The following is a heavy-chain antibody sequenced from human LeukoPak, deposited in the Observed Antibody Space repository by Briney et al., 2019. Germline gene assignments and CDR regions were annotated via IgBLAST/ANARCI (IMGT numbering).Heavy chain of an antibody. Sequence: ASVKVSCKASGYTFTSYDIHWVRQAPGQGLEWMGWMNPNSGKTGYARKFQGRVTFTRNSSISTAYMDLSSLRSEDTAVYYCARGVRFSDFYYYMDVWGQGTTVTVSS. D-gene: IGHD3-3*01. V-gene: IGHV1-8*01. CDR2: MNPNSGKT. CDR1: GYTFTSYD. CDR3: ARGVRFSDFYYYMDV. J-gene: IGHJ6*03.